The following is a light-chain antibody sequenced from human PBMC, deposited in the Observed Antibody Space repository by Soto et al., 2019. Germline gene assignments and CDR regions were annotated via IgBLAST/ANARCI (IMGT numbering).Light chain of an antibody. Sequence: DIVLTQSPATLSLSPGERATLSCRASHSVGINLAWYQQKPGQSPRLLIYDVSNRATGIPARFSGSGAGTDFTLTITSLEPEDFAAYYCHQRGGWPATFGQGTRVEIK. CDR2: DVS. J-gene: IGKJ1*01. V-gene: IGKV3-11*01. CDR3: HQRGGWPAT. CDR1: HSVGIN.